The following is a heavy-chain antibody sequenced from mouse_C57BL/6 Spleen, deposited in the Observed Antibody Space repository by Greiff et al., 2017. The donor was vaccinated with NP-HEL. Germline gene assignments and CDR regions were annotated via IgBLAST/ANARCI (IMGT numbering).Heavy chain of an antibody. CDR2: IYPRSGNT. CDR3: AREDYGSPNYYAMDY. V-gene: IGHV1-81*01. Sequence: QVQLKQSGAELARPGASVKLSCKASGYTFTSSGISWVKQRTGQGLEWIGEIYPRSGNTYYNEKFKGKATLTADKSSSTAYMELRSLTSEDAAVYFCAREDYGSPNYYAMDYWGQGTSVTVSS. CDR1: GYTFTSSG. J-gene: IGHJ4*01. D-gene: IGHD1-1*01.